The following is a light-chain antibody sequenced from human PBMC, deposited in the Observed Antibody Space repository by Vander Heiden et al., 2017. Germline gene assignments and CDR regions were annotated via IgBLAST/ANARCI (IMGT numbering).Light chain of an antibody. Sequence: QSVLTQPPPASGPPGQRVTITCTGSSSNIGTGYGAHWYQQLTGTAPKLLIYGNNKRPSGVPDRFSGAKYGPSASLAITGLQAEDEADYYCQSDDSSLSGVVFGGGTKLTVL. V-gene: IGLV1-40*01. CDR1: SSNIGTGYG. CDR3: QSDDSSLSGVV. CDR2: GNN. J-gene: IGLJ2*01.